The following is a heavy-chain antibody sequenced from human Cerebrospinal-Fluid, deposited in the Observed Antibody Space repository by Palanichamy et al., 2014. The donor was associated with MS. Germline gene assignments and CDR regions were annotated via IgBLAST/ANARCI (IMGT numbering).Heavy chain of an antibody. CDR3: ATVRAIVLNGFDI. V-gene: IGHV1-69-2*01. D-gene: IGHD2-8*01. CDR2: IDPKDGET. Sequence: EVQLVQSGAEVKKPGATVKISCKVSGYTITDYYMHWVQQAPGKGLEWMGLIDPKDGETIYAEKFQGRVTMTADTSTDTFRMELSSLRSEDTAVYYCATVRAIVLNGFDIWGQGTMVTVST. J-gene: IGHJ3*02. CDR1: GYTITDYY.